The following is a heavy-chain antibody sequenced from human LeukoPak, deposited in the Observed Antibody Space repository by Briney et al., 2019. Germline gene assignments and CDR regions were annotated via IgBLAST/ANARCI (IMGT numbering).Heavy chain of an antibody. CDR1: GFSFSAFG. CDR3: ARGSESYFQPHFDY. V-gene: IGHV3-33*01. D-gene: IGHD3-10*01. J-gene: IGHJ4*02. CDR2: IWFDGSNK. Sequence: GGSLRLSCAASGFSFSAFGMHWVRQSPGKGLEWVSIIWFDGSNKYYADSVKGRFTISRDNSKNTLYLQMNSLRAEDTAVYYCARGSESYFQPHFDYWGQGTLVTVS.